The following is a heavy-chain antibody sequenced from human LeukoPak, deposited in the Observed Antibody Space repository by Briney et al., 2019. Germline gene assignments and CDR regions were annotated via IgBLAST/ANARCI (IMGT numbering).Heavy chain of an antibody. CDR2: ISSSGSTI. V-gene: IGHV3-11*04. J-gene: IGHJ4*02. D-gene: IGHD3-10*01. CDR3: ASYGSGSYPFDY. Sequence: LSLTCAVYGGSFSGYYWSWIRQPPGKGLEWVSYISSSGSTIYYADSVKGRFTISRDNAKNSLYLQMNSLRAEDTAVYYCASYGSGSYPFDYWGQGTLVTVSS. CDR1: GGSFSGYY.